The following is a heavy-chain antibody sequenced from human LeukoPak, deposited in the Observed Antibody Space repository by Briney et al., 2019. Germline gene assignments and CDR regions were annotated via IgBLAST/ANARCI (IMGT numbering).Heavy chain of an antibody. CDR2: IYDSGST. CDR3: ARDWSDYYDSSGYWYFDL. D-gene: IGHD3-22*01. V-gene: IGHV4-39*02. Sequence: SETLSLTCTVSGGSIRSSYYYWGWIRQPPGKGLEWIGSIYDSGSTYYNPSLKSRGTISVDTSKNQFSLKLNSVTAADTAVYYCARDWSDYYDSSGYWYFDLWGRGTLVTVSS. J-gene: IGHJ2*01. CDR1: GGSIRSSYYY.